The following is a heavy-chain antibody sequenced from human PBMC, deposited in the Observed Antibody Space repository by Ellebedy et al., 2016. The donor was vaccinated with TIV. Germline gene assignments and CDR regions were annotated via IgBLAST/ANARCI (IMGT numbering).Heavy chain of an antibody. Sequence: SETLSLTXAVYGASFSHYYWTWIRQSPGKGLEWIGEINHSGSSNHNPSLKSRVTLSVDRSKNHFSLKLNSVTAADTAVYYCARGRGGAYSISFDYWGQGTLVTVSS. V-gene: IGHV4-34*01. CDR2: INHSGSS. CDR1: GASFSHYY. J-gene: IGHJ4*02. CDR3: ARGRGGAYSISFDY. D-gene: IGHD2-21*01.